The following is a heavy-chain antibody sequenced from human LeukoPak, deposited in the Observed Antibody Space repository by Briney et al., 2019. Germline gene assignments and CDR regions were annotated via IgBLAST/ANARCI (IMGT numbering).Heavy chain of an antibody. Sequence: GESLRLSCAASGFTFSGYWIHWVRQAPGKGLEWVSRINPNGRTTTYADSVKGRFTISRDNSKNTLYLQMNSLRAEDTAVYYCAKDSDEGAPFDYWGQGTLVTVSS. CDR3: AKDSDEGAPFDY. D-gene: IGHD1-26*01. CDR2: INPNGRTT. V-gene: IGHV3-74*01. J-gene: IGHJ4*02. CDR1: GFTFSGYW.